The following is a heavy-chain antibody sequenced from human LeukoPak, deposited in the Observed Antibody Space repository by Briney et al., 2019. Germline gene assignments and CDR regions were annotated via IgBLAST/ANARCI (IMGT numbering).Heavy chain of an antibody. J-gene: IGHJ4*02. D-gene: IGHD5-18*01. CDR2: INHSGST. CDR1: GGSFSGYY. Sequence: SETLSLTCAVYGGSFSGYYWSWIRQPPGKGLEWIGEINHSGSTNYNPSLKSRVTVSVDTSKNQFSLKLSSVTAADTAVYYCASVTIGYSYGFCDYWGQGTLVTVSS. CDR3: ASVTIGYSYGFCDY. V-gene: IGHV4-34*01.